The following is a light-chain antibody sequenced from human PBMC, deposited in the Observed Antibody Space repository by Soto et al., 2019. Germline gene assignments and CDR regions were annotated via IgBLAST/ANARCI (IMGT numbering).Light chain of an antibody. Sequence: DIQSTHSPSSLSASLGDIFTITCRSSQSISISLNWYQLKPGKAPNLLMYGASYLKSGVPTRFSGSGSGTDFTLTISSLQPEDFATYYCQQTYTTPEITFGQGTRLE. J-gene: IGKJ5*01. CDR1: QSISIS. CDR3: QQTYTTPEIT. V-gene: IGKV1-39*01. CDR2: GAS.